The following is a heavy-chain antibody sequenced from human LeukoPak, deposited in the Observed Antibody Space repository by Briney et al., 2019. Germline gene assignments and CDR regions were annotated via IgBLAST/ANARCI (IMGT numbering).Heavy chain of an antibody. V-gene: IGHV1-69*05. J-gene: IGHJ1*01. CDR1: GYTFTSYA. CDR3: TRGYYYDSGSEYFQH. CDR2: IIPIFGAP. Sequence: SVKVSCKASGYTFTSYAISWVRQAPGQRLEWMGGIIPIFGAPNYAQKFQGRLTITTADSASAAYMELSSLRSEDTAVYYCTRGYYYDSGSEYFQHWGQGTLVTVSS. D-gene: IGHD3-10*01.